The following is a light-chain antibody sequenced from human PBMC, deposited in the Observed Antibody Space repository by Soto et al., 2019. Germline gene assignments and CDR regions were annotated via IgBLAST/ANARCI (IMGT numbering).Light chain of an antibody. J-gene: IGKJ1*01. CDR2: GAS. V-gene: IGKV3D-15*01. Sequence: IVLTESPCSLPFSPGERAPLSCSASQSVSSSNLAWYQQKPGQAPRLLIYGASTRATGIPARFSGSGSGTEFTLTISSLQSEDFALYYCQQYNDWPLTFGQGTKVDIK. CDR3: QQYNDWPLT. CDR1: QSVSSSN.